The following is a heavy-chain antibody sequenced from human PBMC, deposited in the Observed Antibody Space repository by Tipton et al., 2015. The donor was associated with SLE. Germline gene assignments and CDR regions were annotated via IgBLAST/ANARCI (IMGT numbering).Heavy chain of an antibody. Sequence: TLSLTCTVSGGSLNNNFCSWIRQSAGKGLEWIGRTYTSGGTKYNPSLKSRDTMSVDWSKKQFSLKLSSVTVADTAVYYCARESPVAGTDNWLDPWGPGILVTVSS. J-gene: IGHJ5*02. CDR1: GGSLNNNF. D-gene: IGHD6-19*01. V-gene: IGHV4-4*07. CDR3: ARESPVAGTDNWLDP. CDR2: TYTSGGT.